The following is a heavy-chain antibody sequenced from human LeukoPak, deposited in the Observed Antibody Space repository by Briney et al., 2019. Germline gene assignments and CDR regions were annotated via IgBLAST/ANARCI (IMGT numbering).Heavy chain of an antibody. CDR1: GYSFSTYD. J-gene: IGHJ4*02. Sequence: GASVKVSCKASGYSFSTYDISWVRQAPGQGLEFMGWVSGYGGNTDYVQKFQGRVTMATDTATSTAYMELRSLRSDDTAVYYCARRGENGDYPDYWGQGALVTVSS. V-gene: IGHV1-18*01. CDR3: ARRGENGDYPDY. CDR2: VSGYGGNT. D-gene: IGHD4-17*01.